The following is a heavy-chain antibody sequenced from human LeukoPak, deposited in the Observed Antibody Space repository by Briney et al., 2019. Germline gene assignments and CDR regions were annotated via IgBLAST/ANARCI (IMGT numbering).Heavy chain of an antibody. Sequence: SETLSLTCAVYGGSFSGYYWSWIRQPPGKGLEWIGEINHSGSTNYNPSLKSRVNISVDTSKFQFSLKLSSVTAADTAVYYCARGSRGYSYGYSLSLDYWGQGTLVTVSS. CDR1: GGSFSGYY. V-gene: IGHV4-34*01. CDR2: INHSGST. J-gene: IGHJ4*02. D-gene: IGHD5-18*01. CDR3: ARGSRGYSYGYSLSLDY.